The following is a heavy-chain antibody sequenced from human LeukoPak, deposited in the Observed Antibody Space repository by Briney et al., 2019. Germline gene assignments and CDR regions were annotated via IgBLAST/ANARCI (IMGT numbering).Heavy chain of an antibody. CDR3: ARGRAQWLRLHRYWFDP. D-gene: IGHD5-12*01. CDR1: GGSISSGGYY. J-gene: IGHJ5*02. V-gene: IGHV4-31*03. CDR2: IYYSGST. Sequence: SETLSLTCTVPGGSISSGGYYWSWIRQHPGKGLEWIGYIYYSGSTYYNPSLKSRVTISVDTSKNQFSLKLSSVTAADTAVYYCARGRAQWLRLHRYWFDPWGQGTLVTVSA.